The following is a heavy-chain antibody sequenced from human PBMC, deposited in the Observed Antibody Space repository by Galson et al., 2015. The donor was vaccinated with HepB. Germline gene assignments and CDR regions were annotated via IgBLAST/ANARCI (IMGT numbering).Heavy chain of an antibody. CDR1: GYTFTSYG. V-gene: IGHV1-18*01. CDR3: ARVGWLQPLFDY. Sequence: SVKVSCKASGYTFTSYGISWVRQAPGQGLEWMGWINPYNGNTTYAQKLQGRVTMTTDTSTSTVYMELRSLRSDDTAVYYCARVGWLQPLFDYWGQGPLVTVSS. J-gene: IGHJ4*02. D-gene: IGHD5-24*01. CDR2: INPYNGNT.